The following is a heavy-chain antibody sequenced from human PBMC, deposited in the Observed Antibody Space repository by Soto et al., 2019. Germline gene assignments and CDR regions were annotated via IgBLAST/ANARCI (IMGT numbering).Heavy chain of an antibody. CDR2: INHTGST. Sequence: PSETLSLTCAVYGGSFSGYFWSWIRQSPGKGLEWIGEINHTGSTNYNPSLKSRVTISVDTSKNQFSLKLSSVTAADTAVYFCARGGPLWPFDYWGQGTLVTVSS. CDR3: ARGGPLWPFDY. CDR1: GGSFSGYF. V-gene: IGHV4-34*01. D-gene: IGHD3-10*01. J-gene: IGHJ4*02.